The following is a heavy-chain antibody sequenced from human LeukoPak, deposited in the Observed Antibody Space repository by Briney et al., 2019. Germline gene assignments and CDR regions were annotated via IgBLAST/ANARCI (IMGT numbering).Heavy chain of an antibody. V-gene: IGHV4-34*01. CDR2: INHSGST. D-gene: IGHD1-14*01. Sequence: PSETLSLTWAVYGGSFSGYYWSWIRQPPGKGLEWIGEINHSGSTNYNPSLKSRVTISVDTSKNQFSLKLSSVTAADTAVYYCARVGPWVNPDYYYYYMDVWGKGTTVTVSS. CDR3: ARVGPWVNPDYYYYYMDV. J-gene: IGHJ6*03. CDR1: GGSFSGYY.